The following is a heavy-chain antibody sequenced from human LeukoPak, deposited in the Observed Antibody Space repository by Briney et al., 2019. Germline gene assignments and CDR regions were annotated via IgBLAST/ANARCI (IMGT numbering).Heavy chain of an antibody. V-gene: IGHV1-24*01. CDR3: ATAAYNWNDGDYFDY. CDR1: GYTLTELS. CDR2: FDPEDGET. D-gene: IGHD1-1*01. J-gene: IGHJ4*02. Sequence: ASVKVSCKVSGYTLTELSMHWVRQAPGKGLEWMGGFDPEDGETIYAQKFQGRVTMTEDTSTDTAYMELSSLRSEDTAVYYCATAAYNWNDGDYFDYWGQGTLVTVSS.